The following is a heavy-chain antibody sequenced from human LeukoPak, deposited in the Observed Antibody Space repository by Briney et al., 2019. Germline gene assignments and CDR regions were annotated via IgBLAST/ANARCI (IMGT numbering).Heavy chain of an antibody. V-gene: IGHV4-34*01. CDR1: GGSFSGYY. CDR2: INHSGST. J-gene: IGHJ2*01. CDR3: ARGLGSIAAALGAHWYFDL. Sequence: ASETLSLTCAVYGGSFSGYYWSWIRQPPGKGLEWIGEINHSGSTNYNPSLKSRVTISVDTSKNQFSLKLSSVTAADTAVYYCARGLGSIAAALGAHWYFDLWGRGTLVTVSS. D-gene: IGHD6-13*01.